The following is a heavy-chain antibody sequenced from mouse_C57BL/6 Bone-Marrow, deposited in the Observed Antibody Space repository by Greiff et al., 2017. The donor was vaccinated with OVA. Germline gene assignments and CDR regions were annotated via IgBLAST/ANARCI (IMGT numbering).Heavy chain of an antibody. CDR2: ISSGGDYL. CDR1: GFTFSSYA. V-gene: IGHV5-9-1*02. J-gene: IGHJ4*01. CDR3: TRDGYYAMDY. D-gene: IGHD2-3*01. Sequence: EVQGVESGEGLVKPGGSLKLSCAASGFTFSSYAMSWVRQTPEKRLAWVAYISSGGDYLYYADTVKGRFTISRDNARNTLYLQMSSLKSEDTAMYYCTRDGYYAMDYWGQGTSVTVSS.